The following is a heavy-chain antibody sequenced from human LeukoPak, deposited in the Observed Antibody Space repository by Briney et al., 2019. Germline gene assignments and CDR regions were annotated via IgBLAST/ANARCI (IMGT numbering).Heavy chain of an antibody. CDR2: INHSGST. Sequence: SETLSLTCAVYGGSFSGYYWSWIRQPPGKGLEWIGEINHSGSTNYNPSLKSRVTISVDTSKNQFSLKLSSVTAADTAVYYCARGRNYDYVWGSYRAVGYFDYWGRGTLVTVSS. V-gene: IGHV4-34*01. CDR3: ARGRNYDYVWGSYRAVGYFDY. CDR1: GGSFSGYY. J-gene: IGHJ4*02. D-gene: IGHD3-16*02.